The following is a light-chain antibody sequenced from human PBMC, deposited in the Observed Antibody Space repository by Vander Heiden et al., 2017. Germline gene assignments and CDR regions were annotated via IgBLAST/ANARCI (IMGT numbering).Light chain of an antibody. J-gene: IGLJ2*01. CDR1: SSEVWGYKY. V-gene: IGLV2-8*01. CDR2: EVT. CDR3: ISYAGSNNLV. Sequence: SALTQPPSESGSPGRSVTVSSTGTSSEVWGYKYVSWYQQHPGKAPKLMIYEVTKRPSGVPDRFSGSKSGNTASLTVSGLQAEDEADYYCISYAGSNNLVFGGGTKLTVL.